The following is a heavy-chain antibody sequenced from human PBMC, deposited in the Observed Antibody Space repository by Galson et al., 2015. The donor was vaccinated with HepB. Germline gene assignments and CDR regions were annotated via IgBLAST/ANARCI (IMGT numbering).Heavy chain of an antibody. CDR3: ARPGDKWGWYFDL. D-gene: IGHD7-27*01. CDR2: ITISSSYI. V-gene: IGHV3-21*01. J-gene: IGHJ2*01. Sequence: SLRLSCAASTFIFSTYSMNWVRQAPGEGLEWVSCITISSSYIYYADSVKGRFTISRDNAKNSLFLQMNSLRAEDPAVYYGARPGDKWGWYFDLWGRGTLVTVSS. CDR1: TFIFSTYS.